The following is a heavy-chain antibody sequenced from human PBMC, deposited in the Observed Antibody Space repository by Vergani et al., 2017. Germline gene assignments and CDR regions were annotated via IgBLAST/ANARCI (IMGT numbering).Heavy chain of an antibody. J-gene: IGHJ4*02. Sequence: QVQLVESGGGLVKPGGSLRLSCAASGFTFSDYYMTWIRQAPGKGLEWISYISSSSSTIYYADSVKGRFIISRDNSKNTLHLQMNSLRADDTAVYYCTKGSRGYTGYFFDYWGQGTLATVSS. V-gene: IGHV3-11*01. CDR1: GFTFSDYY. CDR2: ISSSSSTI. CDR3: TKGSRGYTGYFFDY. D-gene: IGHD5-12*01.